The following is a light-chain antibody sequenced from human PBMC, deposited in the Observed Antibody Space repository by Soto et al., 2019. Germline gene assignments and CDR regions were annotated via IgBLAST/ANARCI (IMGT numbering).Light chain of an antibody. Sequence: DIKVTQSPSSLSASVGDSVTITCRASQSIDRYLNWYQHKPGTAPRLLINAASSLQSGVPSRFSGSGSGTDFTLTISSLQPEDFATYYCQQSYSTPRWTFGQGTKVDIK. CDR1: QSIDRY. J-gene: IGKJ1*01. V-gene: IGKV1-39*01. CDR3: QQSYSTPRWT. CDR2: AAS.